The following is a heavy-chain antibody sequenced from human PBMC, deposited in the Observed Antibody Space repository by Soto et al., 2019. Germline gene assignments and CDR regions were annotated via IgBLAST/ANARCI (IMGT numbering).Heavy chain of an antibody. CDR2: ISYDGSNK. CDR1: GFTFSSYG. V-gene: IGHV3-30*18. D-gene: IGHD6-19*01. Sequence: PGGSLRLSCAASGFTFSSYGMHWVRQAPGKGLEWVAVISYDGSNKYYADSVKGRFTISRDNSKNTLYLQMNSLRAEDTAVYYCAKDFRGPIAVAGPLDYWGQGTLVTVS. J-gene: IGHJ4*02. CDR3: AKDFRGPIAVAGPLDY.